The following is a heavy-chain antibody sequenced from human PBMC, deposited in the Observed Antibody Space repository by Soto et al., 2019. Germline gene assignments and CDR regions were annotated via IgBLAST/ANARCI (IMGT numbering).Heavy chain of an antibody. J-gene: IGHJ6*02. Sequence: QVQLVESGGGVVQPGRSLRLSCAASGFTFSSYGMHWVRQAPGKGLEWVAVIWYDGSKKYYADSVKGRFIISRDNSKNSLYLQMNSLRAEDTAMYYCTTSFRTSGGITAGMDVWGQGTSVSVSS. CDR2: IWYDGSKK. V-gene: IGHV3-33*01. CDR3: TTSFRTSGGITAGMDV. CDR1: GFTFSSYG. D-gene: IGHD3-16*01.